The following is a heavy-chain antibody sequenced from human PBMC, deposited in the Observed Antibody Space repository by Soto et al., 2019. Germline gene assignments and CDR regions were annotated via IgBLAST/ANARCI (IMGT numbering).Heavy chain of an antibody. V-gene: IGHV4-38-2*01. CDR2: IYHSGST. CDR3: ARVPSEYYDFWSGYNYFDY. CDR1: GYSISSGYY. D-gene: IGHD3-3*01. Sequence: SETLSLTCAVSGYSISSGYYWGWIRQPPGKGLEWIGSIYHSGSTYYNPSLKSRVTISVDTSKNQFSLKLSSVTAADTAVYYCARVPSEYYDFWSGYNYFDYWGQGTLVTVS. J-gene: IGHJ4*02.